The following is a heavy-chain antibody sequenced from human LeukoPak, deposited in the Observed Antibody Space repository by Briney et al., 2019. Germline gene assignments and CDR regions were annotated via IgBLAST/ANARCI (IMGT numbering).Heavy chain of an antibody. CDR2: IWYDGSNI. CDR1: GFTFNSYG. Sequence: GGSLRLSCAASGFTFNSYGMHWVRQAPGKGLEWVAVIWYDGSNIYYADSVKGRFTISRDNSKNTLYVQMNSLRAEDTAVYYCAGEGYCCGGRCFFDYWGQGTLVTVS. D-gene: IGHD2-15*01. V-gene: IGHV3-33*01. CDR3: AGEGYCCGGRCFFDY. J-gene: IGHJ4*02.